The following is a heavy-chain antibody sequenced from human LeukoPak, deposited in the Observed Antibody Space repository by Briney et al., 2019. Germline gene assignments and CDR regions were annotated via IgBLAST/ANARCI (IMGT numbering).Heavy chain of an antibody. V-gene: IGHV4-61*03. CDR3: ARAPGIVGTTPFGNY. D-gene: IGHD1-26*01. J-gene: IGHJ4*02. Sequence: SEALSLTCSVFGGSVSSGSYYWSWIRQSPGKGLEWIGCIYHSGSTNYNPSLRGRVAMSIDTSKNHFSLRLISVTAADTAIYYCARAPGIVGTTPFGNYWGRGTLVTVSS. CDR1: GGSVSSGSYY. CDR2: IYHSGST.